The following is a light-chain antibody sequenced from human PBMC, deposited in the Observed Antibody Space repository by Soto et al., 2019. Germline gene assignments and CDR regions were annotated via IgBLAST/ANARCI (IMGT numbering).Light chain of an antibody. CDR3: QQYVSSVT. V-gene: IGKV3-20*01. CDR2: GAS. Sequence: EIVLTQSPGSLSLSPGERAPLSCRASQSVDSSFFAWYQKKPGQAPRLLIYGASKRATGIPDRFSGSGSGTDFTLTISRLEPEDFAVYYCQQYVSSVTFGQGTKVEIK. CDR1: QSVDSSF. J-gene: IGKJ1*01.